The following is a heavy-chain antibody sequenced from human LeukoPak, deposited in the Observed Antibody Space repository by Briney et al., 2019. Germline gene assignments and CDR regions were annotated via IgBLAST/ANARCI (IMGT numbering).Heavy chain of an antibody. J-gene: IGHJ2*01. CDR1: GGSFSGYY. CDR3: ARGQSLGILWFGELSESLYFDL. Sequence: SETLSLTCAVYGGSFSGYYWSWIRQPPGKGLEWIGEINHSGSTNYNPSLKGRVTISVDKSKNQFSLKLSSVTAADTAVYYCARGQSLGILWFGELSESLYFDLWGRGTLVTVSS. D-gene: IGHD3-10*01. V-gene: IGHV4-34*01. CDR2: INHSGST.